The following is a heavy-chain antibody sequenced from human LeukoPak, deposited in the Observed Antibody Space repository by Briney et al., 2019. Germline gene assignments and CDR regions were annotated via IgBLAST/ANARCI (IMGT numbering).Heavy chain of an antibody. CDR3: ATRNWPYGMDV. CDR1: GGSISSSSYY. J-gene: IGHJ6*02. CDR2: IYYSGST. D-gene: IGHD1-1*01. Sequence: SETLSLTCTVSGGSISSSSYYWGWIRQPPGKGLEWIGSIYYSGSTYYNPSLKSRVTMSVDASRKQLSLRLTSVTAADTAVYYCATRNWPYGMDVWGQGTTVTVSS. V-gene: IGHV4-39*07.